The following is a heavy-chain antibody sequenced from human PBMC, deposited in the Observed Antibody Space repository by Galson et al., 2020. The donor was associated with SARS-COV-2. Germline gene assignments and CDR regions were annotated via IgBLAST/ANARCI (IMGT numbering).Heavy chain of an antibody. J-gene: IGHJ5*02. CDR2: IKHSERI. D-gene: IGHD4-17*01. V-gene: IGHV4-4*02. CDR3: ARAVGNYGDWFDP. Sequence: SETLSLTCPVSGVSIISTHWWTWVRQPPGKGFEWSGDIKHSERINYNPSLKSRVSISIDKSKNHFTLKLDSVTAADTATYYCARAVGNYGDWFDPWGQGTLVTVSS. CDR1: GVSIISTHW.